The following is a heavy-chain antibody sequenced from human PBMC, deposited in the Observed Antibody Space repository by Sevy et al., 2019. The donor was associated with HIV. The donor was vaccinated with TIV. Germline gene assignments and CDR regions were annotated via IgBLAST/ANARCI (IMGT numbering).Heavy chain of an antibody. D-gene: IGHD3-10*01. CDR2: VYHSGTT. Sequence: SETLSLTCTVSGYSISSDYYWGWIRQPPGKGLEWIGTVYHSGTTYYNPSLKSRVTISVDTSKNHFSLKLNSVTAAATAVYYCARDFGVRGTTALTNCFDPWGQGTLVTVSS. CDR1: GYSISSDYY. J-gene: IGHJ5*02. CDR3: ARDFGVRGTTALTNCFDP. V-gene: IGHV4-38-2*02.